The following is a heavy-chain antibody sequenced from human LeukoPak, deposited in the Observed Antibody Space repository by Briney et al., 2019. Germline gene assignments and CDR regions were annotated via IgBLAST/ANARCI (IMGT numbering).Heavy chain of an antibody. Sequence: GGSLRLSCAASGFTFSSYAMSWVRQAPGKGLKWVSAISGSGGSTYYADSVKGRFTISRDNSKNTLYLQMNSLRAEDTAVYYCAKDLLSRENMVVAATSHWFDPWGQGTLVTVSS. CDR1: GFTFSSYA. CDR2: ISGSGGST. CDR3: AKDLLSRENMVVAATSHWFDP. D-gene: IGHD2-15*01. V-gene: IGHV3-23*01. J-gene: IGHJ5*02.